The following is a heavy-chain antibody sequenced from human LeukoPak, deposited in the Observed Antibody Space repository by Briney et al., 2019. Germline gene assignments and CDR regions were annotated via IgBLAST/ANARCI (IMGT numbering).Heavy chain of an antibody. V-gene: IGHV3-23*01. CDR1: GFTFRNYA. CDR2: ISGSDGNT. D-gene: IGHD3-10*01. J-gene: IGHJ4*02. Sequence: GGSLRLSCAASGFTFRNYAMNWVRQAPGEGLEWVSAISGSDGNTYYADSVKGRFTISRDDSKNTLYLQMNSLRAEDTAVYYCARDRHVDGSGSRFDYWGQGTQVTVSS. CDR3: ARDRHVDGSGSRFDY.